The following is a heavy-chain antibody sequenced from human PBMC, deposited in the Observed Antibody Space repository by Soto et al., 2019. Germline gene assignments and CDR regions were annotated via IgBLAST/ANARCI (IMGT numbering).Heavy chain of an antibody. CDR1: GYNFTTYV. J-gene: IGHJ4*02. CDR3: ARGYTSGWTFDF. D-gene: IGHD6-19*01. CDR2: INCGSGNT. Sequence: QVQLVQSGAEVKQPGASASVSCKASGYNFTTYVVHWLRQAPGQGPEWMGWINCGSGNTVYSQKFQGRVTFTRDTSARTAYMDLNSLTSGDTAVYYCARGYTSGWTFDFLGRGTLVTVSS. V-gene: IGHV1-3*01.